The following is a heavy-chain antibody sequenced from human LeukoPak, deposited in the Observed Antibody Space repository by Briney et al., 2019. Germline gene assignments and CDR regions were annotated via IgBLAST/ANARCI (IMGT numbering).Heavy chain of an antibody. CDR2: INAGNGNT. V-gene: IGHV1-3*01. CDR1: GYRFTTDMYT. CDR3: ARDTDSSGWSWVY. J-gene: IGHJ4*02. D-gene: IGHD6-19*01. Sequence: ASVKVSCKASGYRFTTDMYTIHWLRQAPGHRLEWMGWINAGNGNTKYSQKFQGRVTITGDTSARTVYMEVSSLVSEDTAVYYCARDTDSSGWSWVYWGQGTLVTVSS.